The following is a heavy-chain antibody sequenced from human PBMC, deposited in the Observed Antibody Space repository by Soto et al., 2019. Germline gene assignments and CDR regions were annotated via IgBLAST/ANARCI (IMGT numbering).Heavy chain of an antibody. D-gene: IGHD3-10*01. V-gene: IGHV4-30-2*01. CDR1: GGSIDNGGFS. J-gene: IGHJ6*02. CDR2: ITHLESP. Sequence: QLQLQESGSGLVKPSQTLSLNCAISGGSIDNGGFSWSWIRQPPGKGLEWIGYITHLESPFYNPSLKSRGTISADRSKRQFSLRLTSLSAADTAVYYCARVNTRSYYYGMDVWGPGTTVTVSS. CDR3: ARVNTRSYYYGMDV.